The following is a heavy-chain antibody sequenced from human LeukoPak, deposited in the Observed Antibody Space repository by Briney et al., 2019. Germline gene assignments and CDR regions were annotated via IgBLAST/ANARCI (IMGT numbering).Heavy chain of an antibody. CDR2: INAGNGNT. Sequence: ASVKVSCKASGYTFTGYYMHWVRQAPGQRLEWMGWINAGNGNTKYSQKFQGRVTITRDTSASTAYMELSSLRSEDTAVYYCARLDCSSTSCYDYWGQGTLVTVSS. J-gene: IGHJ4*02. CDR3: ARLDCSSTSCYDY. D-gene: IGHD2-2*01. CDR1: GYTFTGYY. V-gene: IGHV1-3*01.